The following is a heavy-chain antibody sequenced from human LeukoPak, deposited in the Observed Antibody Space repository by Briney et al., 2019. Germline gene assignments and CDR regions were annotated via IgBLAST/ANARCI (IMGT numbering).Heavy chain of an antibody. V-gene: IGHV4-34*01. D-gene: IGHD3-22*01. CDR2: INHSGST. CDR1: GGSFSGYY. J-gene: IGHJ4*02. CDR3: ARWADSSGYYYIDY. Sequence: SETRSLTGAVHGGSFSGYYWSWIRQPPGKGLDWIGEINHSGSTNDNPSLKSRVTISVDTSTNQFSLKLSSVTAADTAVYYCARWADSSGYYYIDYWGQGTLVTVSS.